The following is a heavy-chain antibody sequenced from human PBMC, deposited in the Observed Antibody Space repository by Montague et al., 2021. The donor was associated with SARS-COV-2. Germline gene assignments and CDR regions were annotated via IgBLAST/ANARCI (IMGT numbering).Heavy chain of an antibody. V-gene: IGHV4-59*08. J-gene: IGHJ6*02. D-gene: IGHD2-15*01. CDR2: LYNSGST. CDR3: ARHIEKEGTYYYYSGMDV. CDR1: GDSISSYY. Sequence: SETLSLTCTVSGDSISSYYWSWIRQPPGKGLEWIGYLYNSGSTKYNPSLKSRVTISVNTSKNQFSLKLSSVTAADTAVYYCARHIEKEGTYYYYSGMDVWGQGTTVTVSS.